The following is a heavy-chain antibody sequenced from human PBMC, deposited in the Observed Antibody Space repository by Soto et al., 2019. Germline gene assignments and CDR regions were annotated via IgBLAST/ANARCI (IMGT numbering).Heavy chain of an antibody. V-gene: IGHV3-9*01. CDR2: TSWNRNTI. J-gene: IGHJ4*02. CDR1: GFTFDNGA. Sequence: GGSLRLSCAASGFTFDNGAIPWVRQAPGKGLEWVSGTSWNRNTIAYADSVKGRCTISRDNAKNSLYLQMNSLRAEDTAFYYCAKATGPNGGQGTLVTVSS. CDR3: AKATGPN.